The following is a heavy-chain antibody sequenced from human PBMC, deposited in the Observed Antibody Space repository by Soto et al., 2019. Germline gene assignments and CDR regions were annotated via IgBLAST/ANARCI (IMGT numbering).Heavy chain of an antibody. D-gene: IGHD3-3*01. CDR3: ARGRYYDFWSGPAVSNSWFDP. V-gene: IGHV4-31*03. J-gene: IGHJ5*02. CDR2: IYYSGST. Sequence: PSETLSLTCTVSGGSISSGGYYWSWIRQHPGKVLEWIGYIYYSGSTYYNPSLKSRVTISVDTSKNQFSLKLSSVTAADTAVYYCARGRYYDFWSGPAVSNSWFDPWGQGTLVTVSS. CDR1: GGSISSGGYY.